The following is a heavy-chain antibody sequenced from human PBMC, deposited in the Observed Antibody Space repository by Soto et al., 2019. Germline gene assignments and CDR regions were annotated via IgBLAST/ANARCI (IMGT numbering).Heavy chain of an antibody. Sequence: PGGSLRLSCAACGFTFSSYAMSWVRQAPGKGLEWVSAISGSGGSTYYADSVKGRFTISRDNSRNTLYLQMNSLRAEDTAVYYCAKYSSSWFGYFQHWGQGTLVTVSS. CDR1: GFTFSSYA. J-gene: IGHJ1*01. D-gene: IGHD6-13*01. CDR3: AKYSSSWFGYFQH. V-gene: IGHV3-23*01. CDR2: ISGSGGST.